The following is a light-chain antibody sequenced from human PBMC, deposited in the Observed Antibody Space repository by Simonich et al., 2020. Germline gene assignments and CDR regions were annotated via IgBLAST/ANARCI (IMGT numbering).Light chain of an antibody. Sequence: QSALTQPASVSGSPGQSITISCTGTSSDVGSYNLVSWYQQHPGKAPKLMIYEGSKRPSGCSNRVSGSKSGNTASLTISGLQAEDEADYYCCSYAGSSTLVFGGGTKLTVL. CDR2: EGS. V-gene: IGLV2-23*01. CDR3: CSYAGSSTLV. J-gene: IGLJ3*02. CDR1: SSDVGSYNL.